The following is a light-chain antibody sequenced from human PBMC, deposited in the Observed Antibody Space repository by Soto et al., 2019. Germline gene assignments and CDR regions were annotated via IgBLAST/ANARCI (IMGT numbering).Light chain of an antibody. Sequence: DIQMTQSPSSLSASVGARVTITCQASQDISNYLNWYQQKPGKAPKLLIYDASNLEIGVPSRFSGSGSGTHCTFTISSLQTEDIGTYYCQQYDILPITFGRGTRLEIK. J-gene: IGKJ5*01. V-gene: IGKV1-33*01. CDR3: QQYDILPIT. CDR2: DAS. CDR1: QDISNY.